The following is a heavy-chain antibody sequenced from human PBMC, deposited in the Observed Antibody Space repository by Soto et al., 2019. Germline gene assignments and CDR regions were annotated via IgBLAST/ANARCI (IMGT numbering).Heavy chain of an antibody. CDR2: VYYSGST. J-gene: IGHJ3*02. D-gene: IGHD2-21*01. V-gene: IGHV4-59*01. CDR1: GGSLIDDY. CDR3: ARGNDWKSSTFDI. Sequence: QVQLQESGPGLVKPLETVSLTCTVSGGSLIDDYWNWIRQPPGKGLEWIGYVYYSGSTNYNPSLKSRVTISVARSKNQFSLKLRSVTAADTALYSGARGNDWKSSTFDIWGHGTMVSVSS.